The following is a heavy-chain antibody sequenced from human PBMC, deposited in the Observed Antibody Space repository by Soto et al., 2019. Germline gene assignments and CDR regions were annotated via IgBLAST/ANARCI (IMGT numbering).Heavy chain of an antibody. V-gene: IGHV1-18*01. CDR2: ISAYNGNT. CDR3: ARDMVRGVITYYYYGMDV. CDR1: GYTFTSYG. D-gene: IGHD3-10*01. J-gene: IGHJ6*02. Sequence: ASVKVSCKASGYTFTSYGISWVRQAPGQGLEWMGWISAYNGNTNYAQKLQGRVTMTTDTSTSTAYMELRSLRSDDTAVYYCARDMVRGVITYYYYGMDVWGQGTPVTVSS.